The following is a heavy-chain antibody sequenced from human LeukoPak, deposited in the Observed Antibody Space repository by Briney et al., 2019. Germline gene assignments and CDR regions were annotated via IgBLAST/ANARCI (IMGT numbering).Heavy chain of an antibody. J-gene: IGHJ3*02. CDR1: GFTVSSNY. CDR3: ARGGAFDI. CDR2: IQNGGST. V-gene: IGHV3-66*02. Sequence: GGSLRLSCAAAGFTVSSNYMSWVRQAPGKGLEWVSVIQNGGSTYYADSVKGRFTTSRDNSKNTLFLQMNSLRAEDTAVYYCARGGAFDIWGQGTMVTVSS.